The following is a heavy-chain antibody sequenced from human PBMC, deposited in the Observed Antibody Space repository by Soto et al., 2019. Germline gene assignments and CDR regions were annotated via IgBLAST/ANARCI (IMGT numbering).Heavy chain of an antibody. V-gene: IGHV2-5*02. Sequence: ESGPTLVNPTQTLTLACTFSGFSLSTSGVGVGWIRQPPGKALEWLALIYWDDDKRYSPSLKSRLTITKDTSKNQVVLTMTNMDPVDTATYYCAHRVAAAALGNWFDPWGQGTLVTVSS. D-gene: IGHD6-13*01. CDR1: GFSLSTSGVG. J-gene: IGHJ5*02. CDR3: AHRVAAAALGNWFDP. CDR2: IYWDDDK.